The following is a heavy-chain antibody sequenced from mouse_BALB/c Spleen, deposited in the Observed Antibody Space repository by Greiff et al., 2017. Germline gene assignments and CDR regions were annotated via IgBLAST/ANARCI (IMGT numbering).Heavy chain of an antibody. CDR3: ARYYYDYEGFAY. Sequence: EVKLQESGPSLVKPSQTLSLTCSVTGDSITSGYWNWIRKFPGNKLEYMGYISYSGSTYYNPSLKSRISITRDTSKNQYYLQLNSVTTEDTATYYCARYYYDYEGFAYWGQGTLVTVSA. D-gene: IGHD2-4*01. V-gene: IGHV3-8*02. CDR2: ISYSGST. CDR1: GDSITSGY. J-gene: IGHJ3*01.